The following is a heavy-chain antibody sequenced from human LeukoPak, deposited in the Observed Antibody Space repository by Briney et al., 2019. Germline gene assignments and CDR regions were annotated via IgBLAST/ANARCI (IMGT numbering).Heavy chain of an antibody. J-gene: IGHJ4*02. CDR3: ARAATTYYYDTSGYY. V-gene: IGHV3-48*04. CDR1: GFTFSNAW. Sequence: GGSLRLSCAASGFTFSNAWMSWVRQAPGKGLEWVSYISSSSSTIYYADSVKGRFTISRDNAKNSLYLQMNSLRAEDTAVYYCARAATTYYYDTSGYYWGQGTLVTVSS. D-gene: IGHD3-22*01. CDR2: ISSSSSTI.